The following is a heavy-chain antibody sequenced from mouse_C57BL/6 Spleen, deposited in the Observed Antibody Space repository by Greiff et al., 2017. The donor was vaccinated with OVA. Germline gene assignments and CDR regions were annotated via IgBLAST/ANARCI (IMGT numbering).Heavy chain of an antibody. CDR3: ATSYYYGSSYDWYFDV. V-gene: IGHV5-17*01. J-gene: IGHJ1*03. CDR2: ISSGSSTI. D-gene: IGHD1-1*01. CDR1: GFTFSDYG. Sequence: DVMLVESGGGLVKPGGSLKLSCAASGFTFSDYGMHWVRQAPEKGLEWVAYISSGSSTIYYADTVKGRFTISRDNAKNTLFLQMTSLRSEDTAMYYCATSYYYGSSYDWYFDVWGTGTTVTVSS.